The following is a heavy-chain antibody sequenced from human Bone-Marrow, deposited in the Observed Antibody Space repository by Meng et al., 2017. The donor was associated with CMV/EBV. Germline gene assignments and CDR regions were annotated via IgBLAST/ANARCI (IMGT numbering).Heavy chain of an antibody. Sequence: GESLKISCAASRFTFSTYAIHWVRQAPGKGLEWVGFIRSKAYGGTTEYAASVKGRFTISRDDSKSIAYLQMNSLKTEDTAVYYCTRRSKLPHCSSTSCYMGTYYYYGMDVWGQGTTVAVSS. CDR1: RFTFSTYA. CDR3: TRRSKLPHCSSTSCYMGTYYYYGMDV. CDR2: IRSKAYGGTT. J-gene: IGHJ6*02. D-gene: IGHD2-2*01. V-gene: IGHV3-49*04.